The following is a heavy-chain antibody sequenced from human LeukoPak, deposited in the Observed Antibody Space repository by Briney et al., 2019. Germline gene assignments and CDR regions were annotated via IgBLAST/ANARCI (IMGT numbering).Heavy chain of an antibody. V-gene: IGHV3-30*03. CDR2: ISCDGSNK. CDR1: GFTFSSYG. Sequence: GGSLRLSCAASGFTFSSYGMHWVRQAPGKGLEWVAVISCDGSNKYYADSVKGRFTISRDNSKNTLYLQMNSLRAEDTAVYYCARKVSYSGYDTFDYWGQGTLVTVSS. J-gene: IGHJ4*02. D-gene: IGHD5-12*01. CDR3: ARKVSYSGYDTFDY.